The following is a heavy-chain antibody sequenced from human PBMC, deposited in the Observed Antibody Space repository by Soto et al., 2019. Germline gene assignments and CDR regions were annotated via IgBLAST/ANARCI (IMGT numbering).Heavy chain of an antibody. CDR1: GFTFSSYA. Sequence: EVQLLESGGGLVQPGGSLRLSCAASGFTFSSYAMSWVRQAPGKGLEWVSAISGSGGSTYYADSVKGRFTISRDNSKNTLYLQMNSLRAEDTAVYYFAKGIVYYYYYMDVWGKGTTVTVSS. CDR3: AKGIVYYYYYMDV. D-gene: IGHD3-16*02. J-gene: IGHJ6*03. CDR2: ISGSGGST. V-gene: IGHV3-23*01.